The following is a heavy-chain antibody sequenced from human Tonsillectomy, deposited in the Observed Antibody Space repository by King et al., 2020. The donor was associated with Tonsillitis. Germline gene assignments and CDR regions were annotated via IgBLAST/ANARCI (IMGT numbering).Heavy chain of an antibody. D-gene: IGHD5-24*01. V-gene: IGHV4-38-2*01. CDR1: GYSISSGYY. CDR2: ISHSGST. J-gene: IGHJ4*02. CDR3: ASLREMATSTIDY. Sequence: VQLQESGPGLVKPSETLSLTCAVSGYSISSGYYWGWIRQPPGKGLEWIGSISHSGSTYYNPSLKSRVTISVDTSKNQFSLKLSSVTAADTATYYCASLREMATSTIDYWGQGTLVTVSS.